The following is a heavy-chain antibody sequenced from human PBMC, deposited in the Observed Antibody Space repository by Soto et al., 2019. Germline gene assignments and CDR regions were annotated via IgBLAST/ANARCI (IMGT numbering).Heavy chain of an antibody. D-gene: IGHD6-13*01. CDR2: ISANNGNT. V-gene: IGHV1-18*01. J-gene: IGHJ6*02. CDR3: AREEITHTQQLDYYYYYGMDV. CDR1: GYTFTIYG. Sequence: GASVKVSCKASGYTFTIYGISWVLQAPGQGLEWMGWISANNGNTNYAQKFQGRVTMTTDTSTSTAYMELSRLRSDDTAVYYCAREEITHTQQLDYYYYYGMDVWGQGTTVTVSS.